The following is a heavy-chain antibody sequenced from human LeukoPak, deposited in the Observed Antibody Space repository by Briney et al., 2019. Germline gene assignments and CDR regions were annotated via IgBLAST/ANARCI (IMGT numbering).Heavy chain of an antibody. V-gene: IGHV3-43D*03. CDR1: GFTFDDYA. CDR2: ISWDGGST. CDR3: AKDIKSSAATYFDY. D-gene: IGHD6-6*01. J-gene: IGHJ4*02. Sequence: GGSLSLSCAASGFTFDDYAMHWVRQAPGKGLEWVSLISWDGGSTYYADSVKGRFTISRDNSKNSLYLQMNSLRAEDTALYYCAKDIKSSAATYFDYWGQGTLVTVSS.